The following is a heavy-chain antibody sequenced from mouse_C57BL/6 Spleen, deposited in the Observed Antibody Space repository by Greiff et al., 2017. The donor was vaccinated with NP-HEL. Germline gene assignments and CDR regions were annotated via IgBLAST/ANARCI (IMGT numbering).Heavy chain of an antibody. D-gene: IGHD1-1*01. V-gene: IGHV5-6*01. J-gene: IGHJ2*01. CDR1: GFTFSSYG. Sequence: EVKLVESGGDLVKPGGSLKLSCAASGFTFSSYGMSWVRQTPDKRLEWVATISSGGSYTYYPDSVKGRFTISRDNAKNTLYLQMSSLKSEDTAMYYCARHKVDYGSSPWYFDYWGQGTTLTVSS. CDR3: ARHKVDYGSSPWYFDY. CDR2: ISSGGSYT.